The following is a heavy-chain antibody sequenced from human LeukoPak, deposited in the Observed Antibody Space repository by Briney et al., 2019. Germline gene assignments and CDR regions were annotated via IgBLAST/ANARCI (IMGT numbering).Heavy chain of an antibody. CDR2: IYYSGNT. CDR3: ARQTGSGLFILP. D-gene: IGHD3/OR15-3a*01. J-gene: IGHJ4*02. V-gene: IGHV4-39*01. Sequence: SETLSLTCTVSGGSISNYNSYWGWIRQPPGKGLEWIGSIYYSGNTYYNASLKSQVSISIDTSKNQFSLRLTSVTAADTAVYYCARQTGSGLFILPGGQGTLVTVSS. CDR1: GGSISNYNSY.